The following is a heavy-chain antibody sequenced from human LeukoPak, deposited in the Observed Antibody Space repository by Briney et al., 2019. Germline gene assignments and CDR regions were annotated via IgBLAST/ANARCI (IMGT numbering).Heavy chain of an antibody. J-gene: IGHJ4*02. Sequence: SVTVSLICAVYGGSISGDYWRWIRQPPGKGRNWIGEINPRGNTDYNPSLKSRVTISVDTAKNQLYLKLPSVTAADAAVYYCARELGYCSGSNCYGGVFDYWGQGFLVSVSS. V-gene: IGHV4-34*01. D-gene: IGHD2-2*01. CDR1: GGSISGDY. CDR2: INPRGNT. CDR3: ARELGYCSGSNCYGGVFDY.